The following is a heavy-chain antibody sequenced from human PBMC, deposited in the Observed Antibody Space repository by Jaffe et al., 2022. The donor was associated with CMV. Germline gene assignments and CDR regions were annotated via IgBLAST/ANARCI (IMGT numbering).Heavy chain of an antibody. CDR3: ARISTPVGIQLRFAFDI. J-gene: IGHJ3*02. V-gene: IGHV1-69*09. Sequence: QVQLVQSGAEVKKPGSSVKVSCKASGGTFSSYAISWVRQAPGQGLEWMGRIIPILGIANYAQKFQGRVTITADKSTSTAYMELSSLRSEDTAVYYCARISTPVGIQLRFAFDIWGQGTMVTVSS. CDR1: GGTFSSYA. CDR2: IIPILGIA. D-gene: IGHD5-18*01.